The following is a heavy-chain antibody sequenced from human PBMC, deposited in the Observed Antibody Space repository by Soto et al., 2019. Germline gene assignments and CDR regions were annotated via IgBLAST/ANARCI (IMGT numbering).Heavy chain of an antibody. V-gene: IGHV3-21*01. D-gene: IGHD3-3*01. CDR3: AREANTIYAPHGLDV. J-gene: IGHJ6*02. Sequence: GGSLRLSCAVSGFPFDSYSMSWVRQAPGQGLEWLASLSSGSFYIFHADSIRGRFTISRDDAKNLLFLQMNSLTIEDTATYYCAREANTIYAPHGLDVWGQGTAVT. CDR1: GFPFDSYS. CDR2: LSSGSFYI.